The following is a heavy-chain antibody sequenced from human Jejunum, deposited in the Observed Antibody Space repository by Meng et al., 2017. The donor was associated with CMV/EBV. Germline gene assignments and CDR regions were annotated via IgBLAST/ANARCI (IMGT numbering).Heavy chain of an antibody. J-gene: IGHJ4*02. CDR1: GESIKSDSY. CDR3: ARATNFVTV. V-gene: IGHV4-30-4*01. CDR2: IYYTGNT. D-gene: IGHD4-17*01. Sequence: SLTCSVSGESIKSDSYGSWVRRSPGKGLEWIGYIYYTGNTYYNPSLKSRVTISLGTSKNQFSLKLNSVTAADTAVYYCARATNFVTVWGQGTLVTVSS.